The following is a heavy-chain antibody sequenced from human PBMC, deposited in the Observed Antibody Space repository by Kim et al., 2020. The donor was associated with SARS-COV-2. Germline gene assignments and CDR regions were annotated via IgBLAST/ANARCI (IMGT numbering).Heavy chain of an antibody. J-gene: IGHJ5*02. CDR2: VYYSGST. CDR1: GGSIRRSNSH. CDR3: AGLEMTGIGGRGWFDP. Sequence: SETLSLTCTVSGGSIRRSNSHWGWIRQPPGKGLEWIGSVYYSGSTFYNPSLRSRVTISVDTSENQPSLKLTSVTAADTPVYYCAGLEMTGIGGRGWFDPWGQGTLVTVSA. D-gene: IGHD1-1*01. V-gene: IGHV4-39*01.